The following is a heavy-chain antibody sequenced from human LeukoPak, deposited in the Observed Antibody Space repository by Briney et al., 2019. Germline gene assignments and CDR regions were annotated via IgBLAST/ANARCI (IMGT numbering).Heavy chain of an antibody. CDR2: IWYDGSNK. J-gene: IGHJ4*02. CDR3: ARGPIYDILSGYLDY. V-gene: IGHV3-33*01. CDR1: GFTFSSYG. Sequence: PGRSLRLSCAAYGFTFSSYGIHWVRQAPGKWLEWVAVIWYDGSNKYYADSVKGRFTISRDNSKNTLYLQMNSLRAEDMAVYYCARGPIYDILSGYLDYWGQGTLVTVSS. D-gene: IGHD3-9*01.